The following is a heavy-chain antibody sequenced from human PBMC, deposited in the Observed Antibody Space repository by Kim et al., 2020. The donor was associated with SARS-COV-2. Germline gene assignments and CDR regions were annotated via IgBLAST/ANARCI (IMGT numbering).Heavy chain of an antibody. V-gene: IGHV1-2*02. CDR3: ARDHSSSWYQSYYYYGMDV. D-gene: IGHD6-13*01. CDR1: GYTFTGYY. Sequence: ASVKVSCKASGYTFTGYYMHWVRQAPGQGLEWMGWINPNSGGTNYAQKFQGRVTMTRDTSISTAYMELSRLRSDDTAVYYCARDHSSSWYQSYYYYGMDVWGQGTTVTVSS. J-gene: IGHJ6*02. CDR2: INPNSGGT.